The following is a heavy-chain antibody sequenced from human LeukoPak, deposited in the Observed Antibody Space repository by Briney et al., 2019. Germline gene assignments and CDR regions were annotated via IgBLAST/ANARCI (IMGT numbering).Heavy chain of an antibody. D-gene: IGHD3-22*01. Sequence: GRSLRLSCAAPGFTFDDYAMHWVRQAPGKGLEWVSGISWNGGSIDYADSVKGRFTISRDSARNSLYLQMNSLRTEDTALYYCAKDPAPYDKSGQFDYWGQGTLVTVSS. CDR1: GFTFDDYA. J-gene: IGHJ4*02. V-gene: IGHV3-9*01. CDR2: ISWNGGSI. CDR3: AKDPAPYDKSGQFDY.